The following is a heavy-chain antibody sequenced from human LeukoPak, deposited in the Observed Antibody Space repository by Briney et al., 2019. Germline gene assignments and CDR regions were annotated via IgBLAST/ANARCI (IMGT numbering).Heavy chain of an antibody. J-gene: IGHJ4*02. D-gene: IGHD3-22*01. Sequence: ASVKVSCKASGYTFTSYAMNWVRQAPGQGLEWMGWINTNTGNPTYAQGFTGRFVFSLDTSVSTACLQISSLKAEDTAVYYCARVHYYETSDWGNYFDYWGQGTLVTVSS. CDR3: ARVHYYETSDWGNYFDY. CDR1: GYTFTSYA. V-gene: IGHV7-4-1*02. CDR2: INTNTGNP.